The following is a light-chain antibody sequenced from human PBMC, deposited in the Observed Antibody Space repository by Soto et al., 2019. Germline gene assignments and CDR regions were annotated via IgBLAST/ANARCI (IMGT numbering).Light chain of an antibody. V-gene: IGLV6-57*04. CDR3: HSYDTCNPAWV. CDR2: ENN. CDR1: SGSIAHNY. Sequence: NFMLTQPHSVSESPGKTVTISCTRSSGSIAHNYVQWYQQRPGSAPTTVIYENNQRPSGVPDRFSGSIDSSSNSASLTISGLRTDDEADYYCHSYDTCNPAWVFGGGTKVTVL. J-gene: IGLJ3*02.